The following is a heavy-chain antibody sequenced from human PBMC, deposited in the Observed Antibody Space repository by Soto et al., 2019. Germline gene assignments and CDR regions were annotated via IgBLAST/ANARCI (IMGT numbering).Heavy chain of an antibody. J-gene: IGHJ5*02. CDR3: ARDRGIAAAGEFDP. CDR2: IYYSGST. Sequence: SETLSLTCTVSGGSISSGGYYWSWIRQHPGKGLEWIGYIYYSGSTYYNPSLKSRVTISVDTSKNQFSLKLSSVTAADTAVYYCARDRGIAAAGEFDPWGQGTLVTVSS. V-gene: IGHV4-31*03. D-gene: IGHD6-13*01. CDR1: GGSISSGGYY.